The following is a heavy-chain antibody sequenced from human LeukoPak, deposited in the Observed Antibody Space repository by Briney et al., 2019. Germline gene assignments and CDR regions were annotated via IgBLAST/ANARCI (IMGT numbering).Heavy chain of an antibody. D-gene: IGHD2-21*02. CDR2: IYAGRNT. CDR3: AREYKDYDGDGYYYGY. V-gene: IGHV4-4*07. Sequence: PSETLSLTCTVSGGSISDYYWSWIRQPAGKGLEWIGRIYAGRNTDHNPSLKSRVTMSLDSSKNQFSLRLTSVTAADTAVYYCAREYKDYDGDGYYYGYWGQGTLVTVSS. J-gene: IGHJ4*02. CDR1: GGSISDYY.